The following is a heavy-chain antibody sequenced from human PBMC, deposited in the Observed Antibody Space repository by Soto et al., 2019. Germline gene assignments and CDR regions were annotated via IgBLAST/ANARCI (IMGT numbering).Heavy chain of an antibody. CDR2: ISSSSSTI. CDR1: GFTFSSYS. D-gene: IGHD4-17*01. J-gene: IGHJ4*02. Sequence: EVQLVESGGGLVQPGGSLRLSCAASGFTFSSYSMNWVRQAPGKGLEWVSYISSSSSTIYYADSVEGRFTISRDNAKNSLYLQMNSLRAEDTAVYYCARIGRLRWGDYWGQGTLVTVSS. V-gene: IGHV3-48*01. CDR3: ARIGRLRWGDY.